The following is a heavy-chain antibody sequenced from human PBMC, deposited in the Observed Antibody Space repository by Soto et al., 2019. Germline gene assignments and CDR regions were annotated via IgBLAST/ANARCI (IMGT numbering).Heavy chain of an antibody. Sequence: GGSLRLSCAASGFTFSSYAMSWVRQAPGKGLEWVSAISGSGGSTYYADSVKGRFTISRDNSKNTLYLQMNSLRAEDTAVYYCAKDLGYDSSGYVDYWGQGTLVTVSS. J-gene: IGHJ4*02. CDR3: AKDLGYDSSGYVDY. CDR1: GFTFSSYA. D-gene: IGHD3-22*01. V-gene: IGHV3-23*01. CDR2: ISGSGGST.